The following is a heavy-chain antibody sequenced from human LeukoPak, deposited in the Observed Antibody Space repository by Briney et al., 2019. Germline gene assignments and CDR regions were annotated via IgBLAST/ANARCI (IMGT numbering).Heavy chain of an antibody. CDR1: GFTFSSYG. D-gene: IGHD6-19*01. Sequence: GGSLRLSCAASGFTFSSYGMHWVRQAPGKGLEWVAVIWYGGSNKYYADSVKGRFTISRDNSKNTLYLQMNSLRAEDTAVYYCAKGHRYSSGWYWSHWFDPWGQGTLVTVSS. V-gene: IGHV3-33*06. CDR3: AKGHRYSSGWYWSHWFDP. J-gene: IGHJ5*02. CDR2: IWYGGSNK.